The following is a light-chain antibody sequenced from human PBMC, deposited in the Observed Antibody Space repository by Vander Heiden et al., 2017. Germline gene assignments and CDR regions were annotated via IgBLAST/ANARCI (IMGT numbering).Light chain of an antibody. V-gene: IGKV3-20*01. Sequence: EIVLTQSPGTLSLSPGESAPLSCRASQSVSSSYLAWYQQKPGQAPRLLSYGASSRATGIPDRFSGSGSGTDFTLTISRLEPEDFAVYYCQQYGSSLLTFGGEAKVEI. J-gene: IGKJ4*01. CDR2: GAS. CDR1: QSVSSSY. CDR3: QQYGSSLLT.